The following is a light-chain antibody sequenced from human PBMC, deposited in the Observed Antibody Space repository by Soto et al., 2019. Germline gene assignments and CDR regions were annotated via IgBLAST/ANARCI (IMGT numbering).Light chain of an antibody. Sequence: EIVLTQSPGTLSLSPGERATLSCRASQSVSSSYLAWYQQKPGQAPRLLIYGASSSATGIPDRFSGSGSGTDFTLTISRLEPEDFAVYYGQQYCSSTGTFGQRTKLEIK. J-gene: IGKJ2*01. CDR1: QSVSSSY. CDR2: GAS. V-gene: IGKV3-20*01. CDR3: QQYCSSTGT.